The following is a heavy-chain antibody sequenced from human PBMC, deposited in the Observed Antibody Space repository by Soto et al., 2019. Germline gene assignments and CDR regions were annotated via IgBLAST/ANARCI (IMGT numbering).Heavy chain of an antibody. CDR2: ISSSGSTI. V-gene: IGHV3-11*01. CDR1: GFTFSDYY. Sequence: GGSLRLSCAASGFTFSDYYMSWIRQAPGKGLEWVSYISSSGSTIYYADSVKGRFTISRDNAKNSLYLQMNSLRAEDTAVYYCARVLWQLVPYYYYYMDVWGKGTTVTVSS. D-gene: IGHD6-6*01. J-gene: IGHJ6*03. CDR3: ARVLWQLVPYYYYYMDV.